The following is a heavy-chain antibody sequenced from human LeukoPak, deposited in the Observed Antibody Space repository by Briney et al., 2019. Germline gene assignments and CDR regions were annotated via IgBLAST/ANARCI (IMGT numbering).Heavy chain of an antibody. D-gene: IGHD2-21*02. CDR2: ISAYNGNT. CDR1: GYTFTSYG. V-gene: IGHV1-18*01. Sequence: ASVKVSCKASGYTFTSYGISWVRQAPGQGLEWMGWISAYNGNTNYAQKLQGRVTMTTDTSTSTAYMELRSLRSDDTAVYYCAKDIWVVVTAPFDYWGQGTLVTVSS. CDR3: AKDIWVVVTAPFDY. J-gene: IGHJ4*02.